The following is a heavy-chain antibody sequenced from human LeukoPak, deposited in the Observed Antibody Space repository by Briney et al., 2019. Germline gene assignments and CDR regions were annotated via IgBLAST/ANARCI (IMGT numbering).Heavy chain of an antibody. CDR3: TGVGSSWFRDAFDI. V-gene: IGHV3-49*04. Sequence: PGGSLRLSCTASGFTFGDYAMSWVRQAPGKGLEWVGFIRSKAYGGTTEYAASAKGRFTISRDDSKSIAYLQMNSLETEDTAVYYCTGVGSSWFRDAFDIWGQGTIVTVSS. D-gene: IGHD6-13*01. CDR1: GFTFGDYA. J-gene: IGHJ3*02. CDR2: IRSKAYGGTT.